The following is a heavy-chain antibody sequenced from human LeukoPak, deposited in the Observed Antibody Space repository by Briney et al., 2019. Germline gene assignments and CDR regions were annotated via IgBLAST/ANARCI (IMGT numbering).Heavy chain of an antibody. V-gene: IGHV3-23*01. D-gene: IGHD3-22*01. J-gene: IGHJ4*02. CDR3: AKVRRYYDSAGY. CDR1: GFTSSSYA. Sequence: GGSLRLSCAASGFTSSSYAMSWVRQAPGKGLEWVSGISGSGGSQYYADSVKGRFTISRDNSKNTLYLQMNSLRAEDTAVYYCAKVRRYYDSAGYWGQGTLVTVSS. CDR2: ISGSGGSQ.